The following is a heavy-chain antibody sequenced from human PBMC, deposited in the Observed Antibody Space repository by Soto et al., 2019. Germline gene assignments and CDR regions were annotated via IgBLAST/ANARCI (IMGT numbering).Heavy chain of an antibody. CDR1: GGTITSRSYY. Sequence: QLQLQESGPGLVKPSETLSLTCTVSGGTITSRSYYWGWIRQPPGKGLEWIGSIYYSGTTYYRPSRQSRVTISIATPKSQFSLKVNSVSAADAAVYYCVHGVGVPATKPGDYWGQGTLVTVSS. D-gene: IGHD1-26*01. V-gene: IGHV4-39*01. CDR3: VHGVGVPATKPGDY. CDR2: IYYSGTT. J-gene: IGHJ4*02.